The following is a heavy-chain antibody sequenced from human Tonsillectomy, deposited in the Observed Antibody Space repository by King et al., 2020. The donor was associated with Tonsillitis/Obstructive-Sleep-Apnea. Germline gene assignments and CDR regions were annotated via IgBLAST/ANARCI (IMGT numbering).Heavy chain of an antibody. V-gene: IGHV3-23*04. CDR3: AKDENWYFDL. CDR1: GFTFSSYD. CDR2: ISANGGST. Sequence: VQLVESGGGLVQPGGSLRLSCAASGFTFSSYDMSWVRQAPGKGLEWVSGISANGGSTYYADSVKGRFTISRVNSKNTLYLQMNSLRDEDTAVYYCAKDENWYFDLWGRGTLVTVSS. J-gene: IGHJ2*01.